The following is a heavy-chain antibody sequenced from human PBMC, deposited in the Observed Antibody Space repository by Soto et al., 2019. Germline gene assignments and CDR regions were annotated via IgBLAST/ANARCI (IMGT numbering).Heavy chain of an antibody. CDR2: IYHSGST. J-gene: IGHJ6*01. CDR3: ATVRTRKEAGLEV. Sequence: SSTXSLTGSFAVCCISSGCYSLSWIRQPPGNVLEWIGYIYHSGSTYYNPSIKSRVTISVDRSKNQLSLKLSSVTAADKAVSYRATVRTRKEAGLEVWGPGTTLKVYS. CDR1: VCCISSGCYS. V-gene: IGHV4-30-2*01.